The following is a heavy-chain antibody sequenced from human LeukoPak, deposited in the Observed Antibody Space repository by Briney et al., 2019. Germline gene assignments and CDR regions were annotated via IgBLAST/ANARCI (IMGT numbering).Heavy chain of an antibody. J-gene: IGHJ4*02. CDR1: GGSITRTSFY. CDR3: ARRVRVGFREGSFDY. Sequence: SETLSLTCTVSGGSITRTSFYWGWIRHPPGKGLEWIGNMYCSGTTYYNPSLKSRVAISVDTSKNQFSLKLTSVTAADTALYYCARRVRVGFREGSFDYWGQGTLVTVSS. V-gene: IGHV4-39*01. D-gene: IGHD3-10*01. CDR2: MYCSGTT.